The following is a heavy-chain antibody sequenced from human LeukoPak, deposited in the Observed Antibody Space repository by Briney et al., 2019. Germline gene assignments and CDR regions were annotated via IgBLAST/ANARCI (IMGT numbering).Heavy chain of an antibody. CDR2: IKSKTDGGTT. CDR1: GFTFSNAW. V-gene: IGHV3-15*01. J-gene: IGHJ4*02. Sequence: PGGSLRLSCAAPGFTFSNAWMSWVRQAPGKGLEWVGRIKSKTDGGTTDYAAPVKGRFTISRDDSKNTLYLQMNSLKTEDTAVYYCTTGPCRITIFGVVIEDDYWGQGTLVTVSS. CDR3: TTGPCRITIFGVVIEDDY. D-gene: IGHD3-3*01.